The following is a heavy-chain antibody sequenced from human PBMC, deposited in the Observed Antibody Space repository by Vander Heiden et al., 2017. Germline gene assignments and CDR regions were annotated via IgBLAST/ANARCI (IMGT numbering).Heavy chain of an antibody. J-gene: IGHJ1*01. CDR3: AGAQQLMSRAYFHP. Sequence: EVQVLESGGDTEKPVQSLRLAWITCGITFADFPLGWFRQAPGKGLEFVAFIRSNAYGGGAVYVASVNGRFIISRDDSKRIAYLQMNSLKTEDTAVYHCAGAQQLMSRAYFHPWGQGTLVSVSS. V-gene: IGHV3-49*05. CDR2: IRSNAYGGGA. CDR1: GITFADFP. D-gene: IGHD2-21*01.